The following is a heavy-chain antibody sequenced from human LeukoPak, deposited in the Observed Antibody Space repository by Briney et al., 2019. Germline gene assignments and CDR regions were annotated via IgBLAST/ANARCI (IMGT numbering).Heavy chain of an antibody. D-gene: IGHD6-25*01. Sequence: GGSLRLSCAASGFTFSSYKMNWVRQSPGKGLEWISYISSSGSTIFYADSVKGRFTISRDNSKNTLYLQMNSLRAEDTAVYYCARDGRVLGSGGAFDIWGQGTMVTVSS. V-gene: IGHV3-48*01. CDR3: ARDGRVLGSGGAFDI. CDR2: ISSSGSTI. CDR1: GFTFSSYK. J-gene: IGHJ3*02.